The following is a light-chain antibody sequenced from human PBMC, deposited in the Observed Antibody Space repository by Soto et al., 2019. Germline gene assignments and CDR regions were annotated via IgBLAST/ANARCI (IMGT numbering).Light chain of an antibody. CDR3: HQYGSSQWT. CDR1: QSVDSYY. CDR2: GVS. J-gene: IGKJ1*01. V-gene: IGKV3-20*01. Sequence: ILLTQSPGTLSLSPGERVTLSCRASQSVDSYYLAWFQQKPGQAPRLLIYGVSSRATDIPDRFSGSGSGTDFTLTISRLEPEDSAVYYCHQYGSSQWTFGQGTKVEIK.